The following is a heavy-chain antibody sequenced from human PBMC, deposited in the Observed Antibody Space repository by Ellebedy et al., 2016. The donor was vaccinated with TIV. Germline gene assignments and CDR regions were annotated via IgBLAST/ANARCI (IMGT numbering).Heavy chain of an antibody. CDR1: GYTFTSFD. J-gene: IGHJ4*02. CDR3: ARPMTTVTPRGYFDN. V-gene: IGHV1-8*01. Sequence: AASVKVSCKASGYTFTSFDINWMRQATGQGLEWMGWVNPNSGNTGYAQKFQGRVTMTRNTPISTAYMELSSLRSEDTAVYYCARPMTTVTPRGYFDNWGQGTLVTVAS. D-gene: IGHD4-17*01. CDR2: VNPNSGNT.